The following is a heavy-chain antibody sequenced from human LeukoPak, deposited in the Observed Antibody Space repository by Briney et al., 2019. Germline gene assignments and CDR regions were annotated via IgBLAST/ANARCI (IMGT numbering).Heavy chain of an antibody. D-gene: IGHD5-12*01. V-gene: IGHV4-31*03. J-gene: IGHJ4*02. CDR3: ARVRYSGFPRCDY. CDR2: IYYSGST. CDR1: GGSISSGGYY. Sequence: PSQTLSLTCTVSGGSISSGGYYWSWIRQHPGKGLEWIGYIYYSGSTYYNPSLKSRVTISVDTSKNQFSLKLSSVTAADTAVYYCARVRYSGFPRCDYWGQGTLGTVSS.